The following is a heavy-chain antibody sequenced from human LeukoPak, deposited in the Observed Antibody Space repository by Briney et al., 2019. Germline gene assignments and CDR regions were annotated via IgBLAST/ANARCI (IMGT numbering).Heavy chain of an antibody. J-gene: IGHJ5*02. CDR2: INPSGGST. D-gene: IGHD2-2*02. CDR1: GYTFTSYY. CDR3: AKGYCSSTSCYMGFDP. V-gene: IGHV1-46*01. Sequence: ASVKVSCKASGYTFTSYYMHWVRQAPGQGLEWMGIINPSGGSTSYAQKFQGRVTMTRDMSTSTAYMELSSLRSEDTAVYYCAKGYCSSTSCYMGFDPWGQGTLVTVSS.